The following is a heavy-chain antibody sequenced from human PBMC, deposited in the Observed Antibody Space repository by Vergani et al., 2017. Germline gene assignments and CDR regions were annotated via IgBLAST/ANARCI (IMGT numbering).Heavy chain of an antibody. Sequence: QVQLVESGGGVVQPGGSLRLSCAASGFTFNSCGMHWVRQAPGKGLEWVASIRSDESRRYYGDSMEGPFTISSDNSKNTLYLQMKSLRPEDTAVYYCAKEGGVYCSGGTCYPEYWGQGTLVIVSS. J-gene: IGHJ4*02. V-gene: IGHV3-30*02. CDR2: IRSDESRR. CDR1: GFTFNSCG. CDR3: AKEGGVYCSGGTCYPEY. D-gene: IGHD2-15*01.